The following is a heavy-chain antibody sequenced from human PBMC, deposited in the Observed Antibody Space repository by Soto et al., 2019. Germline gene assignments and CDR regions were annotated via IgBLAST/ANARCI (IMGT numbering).Heavy chain of an antibody. CDR2: IFHGDSDT. D-gene: IGHD6-6*01. CDR3: ARQGRPYSGSGYYYRMDV. Sequence: PGESLKISCNASGFSLHTYWIGWVRQKPGKGLEWMGSIFHGDSDTRYSPSFQGQVIISADRSISTAYLKWRSLKASDTAIYYCARQGRPYSGSGYYYRMDVWGQGTPGTVS. J-gene: IGHJ6*02. CDR1: GFSLHTYW. V-gene: IGHV5-51*01.